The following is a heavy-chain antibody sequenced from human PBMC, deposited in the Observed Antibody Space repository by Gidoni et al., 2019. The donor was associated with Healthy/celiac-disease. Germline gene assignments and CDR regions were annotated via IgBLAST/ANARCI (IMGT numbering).Heavy chain of an antibody. Sequence: EVQLLASGGGVVQPGGSLRLSCAASGFTFRSYAMSWVRQDPGKGLEGGSAISGSGGSTYYADSVKGRFTISRDNSKNTLYLQMNSLRAEDTAVYYCAKDPPGIAAAGLLDYWGQGTLVTVSS. CDR1: GFTFRSYA. CDR2: ISGSGGST. CDR3: AKDPPGIAAAGLLDY. J-gene: IGHJ4*02. D-gene: IGHD6-13*01. V-gene: IGHV3-23*01.